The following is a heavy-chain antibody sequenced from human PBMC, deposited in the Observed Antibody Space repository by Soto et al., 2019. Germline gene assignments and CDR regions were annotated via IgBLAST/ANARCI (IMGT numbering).Heavy chain of an antibody. D-gene: IGHD3-16*01. V-gene: IGHV3-23*01. Sequence: WGSLRLSCAASGFKFINYAIIFFRHSPFKGLEWVSLISATGGGTYYADSVKGRFTIPRDNSHNTLYLQVHSLTAEDTAVYYCAKDRRAGGNSAFYFDFWGQGAQVTVSS. CDR2: ISATGGGT. CDR1: GFKFINYA. CDR3: AKDRRAGGNSAFYFDF. J-gene: IGHJ4*02.